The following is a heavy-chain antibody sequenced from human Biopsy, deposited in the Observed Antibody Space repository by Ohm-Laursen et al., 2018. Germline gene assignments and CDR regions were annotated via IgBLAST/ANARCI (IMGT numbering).Heavy chain of an antibody. CDR2: INPGGNST. Sequence: GASVTASCQASGYTFTTYYIHWVRQPPGQGLEWMGIINPGGNSTAYTQNFQGRVTMTWDTSTTTVYKELSSLRSEDTAVYYCVLASFDYWGQGTLVTVPS. J-gene: IGHJ4*02. CDR3: VLASFDY. V-gene: IGHV1-46*01. CDR1: GYTFTTYY.